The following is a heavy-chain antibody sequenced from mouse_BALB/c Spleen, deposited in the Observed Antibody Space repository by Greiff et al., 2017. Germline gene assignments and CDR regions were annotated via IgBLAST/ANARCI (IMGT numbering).Heavy chain of an antibody. CDR3: ARNYRYSFAY. CDR1: GFTFSSFG. CDR2: ISSGSSTI. D-gene: IGHD2-14*01. V-gene: IGHV5-17*02. Sequence: EVKLMESGGGLVQPGGSRKLSCAVSGFTFSSFGMHWVRQAPEKGLEWVAYISSGSSTIYYADTVKGRFTISRDNPKNTLFLQMTSLRSEDTAMYYCARNYRYSFAYWGQGTLVTVSA. J-gene: IGHJ3*01.